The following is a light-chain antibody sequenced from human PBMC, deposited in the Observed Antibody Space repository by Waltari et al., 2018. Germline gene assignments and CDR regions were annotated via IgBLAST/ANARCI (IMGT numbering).Light chain of an antibody. CDR1: QSVSSS. V-gene: IGKV3-15*01. Sequence: EIVMTQSPATLSVSPGERDTLPCRASQSVSSSLAWYQQKPGRAPSLLIYGASTRATGIPARFSGSGSGTEFTLTINSLQSEDSAVYYCQQYKNWPPMYTFGQGTKLEIK. CDR2: GAS. J-gene: IGKJ2*01. CDR3: QQYKNWPPMYT.